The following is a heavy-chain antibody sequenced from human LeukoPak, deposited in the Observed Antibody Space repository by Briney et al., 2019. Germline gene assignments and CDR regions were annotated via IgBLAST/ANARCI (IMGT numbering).Heavy chain of an antibody. CDR2: IRGSGGST. D-gene: IGHD6-13*01. CDR3: VKQWGEAAAGTFDY. CDR1: GFSFSSYA. Sequence: GGSLRLSCTASGFSFSSYAMTWVRQAPGKGLEWVSAIRGSGGSTYYRDSVKGRFTISRDNSQNTLHLQMNSLRAEDTAVYYCVKQWGEAAAGTFDYWGQGTLVTVSS. V-gene: IGHV3-23*01. J-gene: IGHJ4*02.